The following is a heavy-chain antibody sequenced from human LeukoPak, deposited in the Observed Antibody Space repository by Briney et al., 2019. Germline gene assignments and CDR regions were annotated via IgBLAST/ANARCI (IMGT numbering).Heavy chain of an antibody. CDR3: ARLSCSSTSCCVREGDYGDYFDY. CDR2: IYPGDSDT. V-gene: IGHV5-51*01. D-gene: IGHD2-2*01. Sequence: GESLKISCKGSGYSFTSYWIGWVRQMPGKGLEWMGIIYPGDSDTRYSPSFQGQVTISADKSISTAYLQWSSLKASDTAMYYCARLSCSSTSCCVREGDYGDYFDYWGQGTLVTVSS. CDR1: GYSFTSYW. J-gene: IGHJ4*02.